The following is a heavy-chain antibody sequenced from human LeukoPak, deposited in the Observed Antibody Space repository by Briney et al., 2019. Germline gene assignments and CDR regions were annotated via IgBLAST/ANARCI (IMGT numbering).Heavy chain of an antibody. J-gene: IGHJ6*02. CDR2: IGTAGDT. CDR1: GFTFSNYD. D-gene: IGHD3-10*01. V-gene: IGHV3-13*01. Sequence: GGSLRLSCAASGFTFSNYDMYWVRQVTGQGLEWVSAIGTAGDTHYPGSLKGRFTISRENAKNSLYLQMNSLTAGDTAVYYCARAGVTMVRGLDYGMDVWGQGTTVTVSS. CDR3: ARAGVTMVRGLDYGMDV.